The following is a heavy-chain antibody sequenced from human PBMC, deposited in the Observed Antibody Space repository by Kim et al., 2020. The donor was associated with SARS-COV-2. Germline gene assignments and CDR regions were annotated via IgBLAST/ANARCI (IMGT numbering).Heavy chain of an antibody. J-gene: IGHJ2*01. CDR2: INPNSGGT. CDR1: GYTFTGYY. D-gene: IGHD4-17*01. V-gene: IGHV1-2*02. Sequence: ASVKVSCKASGYTFTGYYMHWVRQAPGQGLEWMGWINPNSGGTNYAQKFQGRVTMTRDTSISTAYMELSRLRSDDTAVYYCAREGYGDSTLWYFDLWGRGTLVTVSS. CDR3: AREGYGDSTLWYFDL.